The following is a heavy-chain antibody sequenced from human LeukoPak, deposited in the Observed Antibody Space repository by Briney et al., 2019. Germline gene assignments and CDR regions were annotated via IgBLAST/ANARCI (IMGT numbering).Heavy chain of an antibody. Sequence: GGSLRLSCAASGFTFSSFAMTWVRQTPGKGLEWVSFIGGSGRTTHHADSVKGRFIISRDNSKNTLYLQMNSLRAEDTAVYYCAKDLSSVTRGPDWGQGTLVTVSS. V-gene: IGHV3-23*01. CDR3: AKDLSSVTRGPD. D-gene: IGHD4-17*01. CDR1: GFTFSSFA. CDR2: IGGSGRTT. J-gene: IGHJ4*02.